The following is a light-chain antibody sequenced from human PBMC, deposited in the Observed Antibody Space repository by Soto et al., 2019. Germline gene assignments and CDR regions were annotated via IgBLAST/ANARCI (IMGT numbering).Light chain of an antibody. CDR2: DAS. CDR3: QQYGSSPLT. CDR1: QSVGNNY. J-gene: IGKJ4*01. V-gene: IGKV3-20*01. Sequence: EIVLTQSPGTLYLSPGERATLSCRASQSVGNNYLAWYQQKPGQPPRFLMYDASTRATGIPDRFSGSGSGTDFTLTITRLEPEDFAVYYSQQYGSSPLTFGGGTKVEIK.